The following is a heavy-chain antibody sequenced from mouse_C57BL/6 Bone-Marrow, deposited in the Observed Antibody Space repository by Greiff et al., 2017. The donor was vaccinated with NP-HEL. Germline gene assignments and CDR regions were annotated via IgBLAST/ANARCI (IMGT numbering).Heavy chain of an antibody. D-gene: IGHD1-3*01. V-gene: IGHV1-69*01. CDR3: AIYERFAY. CDR1: GYTFTSYW. Sequence: QVQLQQPGAELVMPGASVKLSCKASGYTFTSYWMHWVKQRPGQGLEWIGEIDPSDSYTNYNQKFKGKSTLTVDKSSSTAYMQLSSLTSEDAAVYYCAIYERFAYWGQGTLVTVSA. CDR2: IDPSDSYT. J-gene: IGHJ3*01.